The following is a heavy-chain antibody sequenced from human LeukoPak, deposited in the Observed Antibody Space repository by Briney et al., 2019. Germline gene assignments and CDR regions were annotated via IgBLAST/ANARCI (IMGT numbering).Heavy chain of an antibody. J-gene: IGHJ4*02. V-gene: IGHV3-7*01. CDR3: ARKVGPHHVWGSYRGYFDY. CDR2: IKQDGSEK. CDR1: GFTFSSYW. Sequence: GGSLRLSCAASGFTFSSYWMSWVRQAPGKGLEWVANIKQDGSEKYYVDSVKGRFTISRDNAKNSLYLQMNSLRAEDTAVYYCARKVGPHHVWGSYRGYFDYWGQGTLVTVSS. D-gene: IGHD3-16*02.